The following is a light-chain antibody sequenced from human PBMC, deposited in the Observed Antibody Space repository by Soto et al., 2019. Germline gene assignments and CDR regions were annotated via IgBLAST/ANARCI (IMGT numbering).Light chain of an antibody. CDR3: SSYTTSSTVV. CDR1: SSDVGAYGY. CDR2: EVS. J-gene: IGLJ2*01. V-gene: IGLV2-14*01. Sequence: QSVLTQPASVSGSPGQSITISCTGTSSDVGAYGYVSWYQQHPGKAPKLMIYEVSYRPSGVSNRFSGSKSGNAPSLTISGLQAEDEADYYCSSYTTSSTVVFGGGTKLTVL.